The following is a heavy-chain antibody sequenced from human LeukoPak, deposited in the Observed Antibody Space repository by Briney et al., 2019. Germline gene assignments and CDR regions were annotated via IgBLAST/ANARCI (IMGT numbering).Heavy chain of an antibody. V-gene: IGHV4-59*11. D-gene: IGHD5-18*01. CDR3: ARGRGYSYGSPLDY. CDR1: RGSISSHY. Sequence: PSETLSLTCTVSRGSISSHYWSWIRQPPGKGLEWIGNIYYTGSTNYNPSLKSRVTISVDTSKNQFSLKLSSVTAADTAVYYCARGRGYSYGSPLDYWGQGSLVTVSS. J-gene: IGHJ4*02. CDR2: IYYTGST.